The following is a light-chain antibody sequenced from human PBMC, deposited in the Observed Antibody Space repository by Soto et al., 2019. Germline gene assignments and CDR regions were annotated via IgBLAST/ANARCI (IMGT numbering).Light chain of an antibody. V-gene: IGKV1-5*01. CDR2: DVS. Sequence: DIQMTQSPSTLSASVGERVAITCGASQSVSNWLAWYQQKPGKAPKLLIYDVSSLESGVPSNFSGSGSGTEFSLTISSLQPEDFATYYCQQYNAYPWTFGQGTKVDIK. CDR1: QSVSNW. J-gene: IGKJ1*01. CDR3: QQYNAYPWT.